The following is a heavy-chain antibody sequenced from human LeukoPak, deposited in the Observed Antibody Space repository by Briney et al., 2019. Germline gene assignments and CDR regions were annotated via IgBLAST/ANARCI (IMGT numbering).Heavy chain of an antibody. J-gene: IGHJ4*02. CDR1: GFTVSAYA. CDR3: AKEAYSSSWYIDY. CDR2: IYDDNT. V-gene: IGHV3-23*01. D-gene: IGHD6-13*01. Sequence: GGSLRLSCAASGFTVSAYAMAWVRQAPGKGLEWVSTIYDDNTYYADSVKGRFAISTDNSKNTLYLQMNSLRVEDTAVYYCAKEAYSSSWYIDYWGQGTLVTVSS.